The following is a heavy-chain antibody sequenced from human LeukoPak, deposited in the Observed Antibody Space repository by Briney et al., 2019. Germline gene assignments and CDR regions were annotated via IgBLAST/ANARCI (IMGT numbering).Heavy chain of an antibody. V-gene: IGHV3-48*03. CDR1: GFTFSSYK. J-gene: IGHJ4*02. CDR3: ALAPMTTVTSFDY. CDR2: ISSSGSTI. D-gene: IGHD4-17*01. Sequence: PGGSLRLSCAASGFTFSSYKMNWVRQAPGKGLEWVSYISSSGSTIYYADSVKGRFTISRDNAKNSLYLQMNSLRAEDTAVYYCALAPMTTVTSFDYWGQGTLVTVSS.